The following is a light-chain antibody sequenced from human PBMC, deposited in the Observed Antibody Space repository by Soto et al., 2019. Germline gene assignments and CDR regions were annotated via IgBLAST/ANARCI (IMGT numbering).Light chain of an antibody. Sequence: QSVLTQPPSVSAAPGQKVNISCSGSSSNIGNNYVFWYQQLPGTAPKLLIYDNDKRPSGIPDRFSGSKSGTSATLGITGLQTGDEDDYYCATWDRSRSVGVFGGGTKLTVL. J-gene: IGLJ2*01. CDR2: DND. CDR3: ATWDRSRSVGV. CDR1: SSNIGNNY. V-gene: IGLV1-51*01.